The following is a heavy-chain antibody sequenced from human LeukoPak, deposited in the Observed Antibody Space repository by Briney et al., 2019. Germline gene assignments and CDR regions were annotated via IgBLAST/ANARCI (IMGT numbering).Heavy chain of an antibody. CDR2: IYYSGST. CDR3: ARDRSGYDLGRYFDY. D-gene: IGHD5-12*01. V-gene: IGHV4-59*01. CDR1: GGSISSYY. J-gene: IGHJ4*02. Sequence: SETLSLTCTVSGGSISSYYWSWIRQPPGKGLEWIGYIYYSGSTNYNPSPKSRVIISVDTSKDQFSLRLSSVTAADTAVYYCARDRSGYDLGRYFDYWGQGTLVTVSS.